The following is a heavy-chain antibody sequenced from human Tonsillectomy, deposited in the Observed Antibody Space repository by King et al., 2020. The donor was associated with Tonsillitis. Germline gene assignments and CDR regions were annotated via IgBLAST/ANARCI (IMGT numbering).Heavy chain of an antibody. CDR2: ISSSSSYI. V-gene: IGHV3-21*01. D-gene: IGHD4-11*01. CDR1: GFTFSSYS. CDR3: ARDQQLIW. J-gene: IGHJ1*01. Sequence: VQLVESGGGLVKTGGSLRLSCAASGFTFSSYSMNWVRQAPEKGLEWVSSISSSSSYIYYADSVKGRFTISRDNANNSLYLQMNSLRAEDTAVYYCARDQQLIWWGQGALFTVSS.